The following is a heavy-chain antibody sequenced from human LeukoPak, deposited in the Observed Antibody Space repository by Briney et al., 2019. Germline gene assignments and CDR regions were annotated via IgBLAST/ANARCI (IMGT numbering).Heavy chain of an antibody. CDR1: GFTFSSYA. CDR3: ARGRGSSSLSGS. Sequence: GGSLRLSCAASGFTFSSYAMHWVRQAPGKGLELVAVISYDGSNKYYADSVKGRFTISRDNSKNTLYLQMNSLRAEDTAVYYCARGRGSSSLSGSWGQGTPVTVSS. J-gene: IGHJ5*02. D-gene: IGHD5-18*01. CDR2: ISYDGSNK. V-gene: IGHV3-30-3*01.